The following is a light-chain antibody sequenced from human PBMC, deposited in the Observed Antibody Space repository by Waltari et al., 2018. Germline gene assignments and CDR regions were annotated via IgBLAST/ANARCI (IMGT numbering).Light chain of an antibody. CDR2: EGT. Sequence: QSALTQPASVSGSPGQSLTISCTGTSSDVGNYNLVSWYQHPPGKAPKLMIYEGTKRPSGVSNRFSGSKSGNTASLTISGLQAEDEADYYCCSFAGTSTPVFGGGTKLTVL. CDR1: SSDVGNYNL. V-gene: IGLV2-23*01. J-gene: IGLJ3*02. CDR3: CSFAGTSTPV.